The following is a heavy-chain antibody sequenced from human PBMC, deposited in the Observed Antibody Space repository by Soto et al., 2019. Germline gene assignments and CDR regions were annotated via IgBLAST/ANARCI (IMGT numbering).Heavy chain of an antibody. CDR3: ARDPSAGDSAGY. CDR1: GGTFSSYT. V-gene: IGHV1-69*08. Sequence: QVQLVQSGAEVKKPGSSVKVSSKASGGTFSSYTISWVRQAPGQGLEWMGRIIPILGIANYAQKFPGRVTITADKSTSTAYMELSSLRSEDTAVYYCARDPSAGDSAGYWGQGTLVTVSS. J-gene: IGHJ4*02. D-gene: IGHD2-21*01. CDR2: IIPILGIA.